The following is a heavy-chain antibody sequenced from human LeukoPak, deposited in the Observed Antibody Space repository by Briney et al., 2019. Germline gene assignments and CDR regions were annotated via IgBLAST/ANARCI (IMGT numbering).Heavy chain of an antibody. Sequence: PGGSLRLSCAASGFTFSSYAMSWVRQAPGKGLEWVSAISGSGGSTYYADSVKGRFTISRDNSKNTLYLRMNSLRAEDTAVYYCAKDSEEFSDYIWGSDYWGQGTLVTVSS. CDR1: GFTFSSYA. D-gene: IGHD3-16*01. CDR3: AKDSEEFSDYIWGSDY. V-gene: IGHV3-23*01. J-gene: IGHJ4*02. CDR2: ISGSGGST.